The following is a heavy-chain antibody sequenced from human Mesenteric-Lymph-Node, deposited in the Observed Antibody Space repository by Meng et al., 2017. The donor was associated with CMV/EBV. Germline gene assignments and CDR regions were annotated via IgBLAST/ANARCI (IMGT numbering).Heavy chain of an antibody. CDR3: AKGPRGWLGGYFEF. Sequence: SGFTFSGYRMHWVRQAPRKGLEWVSRINSDGTTTTYAESVKGRFTISRDNSKNTLFLQMSSLRLDDTAVYYCAKGPRGWLGGYFEFWGQGALVTVSS. D-gene: IGHD5-12*01. V-gene: IGHV3-74*01. J-gene: IGHJ4*02. CDR1: GFTFSGYR. CDR2: INSDGTTT.